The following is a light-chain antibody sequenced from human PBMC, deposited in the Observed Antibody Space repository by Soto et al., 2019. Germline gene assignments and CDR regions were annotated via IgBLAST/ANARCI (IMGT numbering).Light chain of an antibody. CDR3: CSYAGSYTVV. Sequence: QSALTQPRSVSGSPGQSVTISCTGTSSDVGGYNYVSWYQQHPGKAPKLMIYDVSKRPSGVPDRFSGSKSGNTAYLTISGLKAEDEADYYCCSYAGSYTVVFGGGTKVTVL. V-gene: IGLV2-11*01. CDR2: DVS. J-gene: IGLJ2*01. CDR1: SSDVGGYNY.